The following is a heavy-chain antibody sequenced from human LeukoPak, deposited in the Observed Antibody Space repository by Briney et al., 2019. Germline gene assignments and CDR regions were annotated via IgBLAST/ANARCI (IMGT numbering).Heavy chain of an antibody. Sequence: PGGSLRLSCAASGFTFSSYAMSWVRQAPGKGLEWVSAISGSGGSTYYADSVKGRFTISRDNAKNSLYLQMNSLRAEDTALYYCAKDSRRACSSTSCFDAFDIWGQGTMVTVSS. CDR2: ISGSGGST. V-gene: IGHV3-23*01. CDR3: AKDSRRACSSTSCFDAFDI. D-gene: IGHD2-2*01. J-gene: IGHJ3*02. CDR1: GFTFSSYA.